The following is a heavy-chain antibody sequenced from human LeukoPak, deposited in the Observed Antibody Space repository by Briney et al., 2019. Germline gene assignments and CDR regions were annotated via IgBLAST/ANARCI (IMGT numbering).Heavy chain of an antibody. J-gene: IGHJ3*02. CDR2: IYTSGST. D-gene: IGHD3-3*01. CDR1: GGSISSYY. Sequence: PSETLSLTCTVSGGSISSYYWSWIRQPAGKGLEWIGRIYTSGSTNYNPSLKSRVTMSVDTSKNQFSLKLSSVTAADTAVYYCARDEGYDFWSGYLGQDASDIWGQGTMVTVSS. V-gene: IGHV4-4*07. CDR3: ARDEGYDFWSGYLGQDASDI.